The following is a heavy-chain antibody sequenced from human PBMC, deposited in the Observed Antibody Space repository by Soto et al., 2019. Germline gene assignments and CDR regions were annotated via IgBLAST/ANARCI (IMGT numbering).Heavy chain of an antibody. V-gene: IGHV3-30-3*01. J-gene: IGHJ4*02. CDR2: ISYDGSNK. CDR1: GFTFSSYA. CDR3: ARGEMATVNFDY. D-gene: IGHD4-4*01. Sequence: QVQLVESGGGVVQPGRSLRLSCAASGFTFSSYAMHWVRQAPGKGLEWVAVISYDGSNKYYADSVKGRFTISRDNSKNTLYLQMNSLRADDTAVYYCARGEMATVNFDYWGQGTLVTVSS.